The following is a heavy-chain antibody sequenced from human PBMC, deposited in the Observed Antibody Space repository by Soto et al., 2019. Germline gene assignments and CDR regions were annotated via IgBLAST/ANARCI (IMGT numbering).Heavy chain of an antibody. Sequence: SVKVSCKASGGTFSSYAISWVRQAPGQGLEWMGGIIPIFGTANYAQKFQGRVTITADESTSTAYMELSSLRSEDTAVYYCARSAEMATIVDFDYWGQGTPVPVSS. D-gene: IGHD5-12*01. J-gene: IGHJ4*02. CDR1: GGTFSSYA. CDR2: IIPIFGTA. V-gene: IGHV1-69*13. CDR3: ARSAEMATIVDFDY.